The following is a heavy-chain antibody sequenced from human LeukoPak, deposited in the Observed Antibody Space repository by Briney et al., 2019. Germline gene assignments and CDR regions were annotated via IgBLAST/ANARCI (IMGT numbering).Heavy chain of an antibody. Sequence: GGSLRLSCAASGFTFSSYAMSWVRQAPGKGLEWVSAISGSGGSTYYADSVKGRFTISRDNSKNTLYLQMNSLRAEDTAVYYCAKRPAWGMGGSYTFDYWGQGTLVTVSS. D-gene: IGHD1-26*01. CDR1: GFTFSSYA. CDR3: AKRPAWGMGGSYTFDY. CDR2: ISGSGGST. V-gene: IGHV3-23*01. J-gene: IGHJ4*02.